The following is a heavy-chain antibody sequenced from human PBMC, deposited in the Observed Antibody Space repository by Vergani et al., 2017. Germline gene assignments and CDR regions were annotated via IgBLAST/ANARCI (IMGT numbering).Heavy chain of an antibody. J-gene: IGHJ4*02. D-gene: IGHD5-24*01. CDR3: ARVRYKTGGDLDS. Sequence: EVLLVESGGGLVQPGRSLRLSCAASGFKIERYGIHWVRQRPGKGLEWVSFISFDSLIKGYAASVKGRFTISRDNDKNSVYFQMNSVTFDDTAVYYCARVRYKTGGDLDSWGQGTLVTVSS. V-gene: IGHV3-9*01. CDR1: GFKIERYG. CDR2: ISFDSLIK.